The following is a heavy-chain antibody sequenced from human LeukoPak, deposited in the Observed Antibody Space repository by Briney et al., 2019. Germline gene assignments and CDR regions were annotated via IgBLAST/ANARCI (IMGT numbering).Heavy chain of an antibody. CDR1: GGTFSSYA. V-gene: IGHV1-69*06. J-gene: IGHJ5*02. CDR2: IIPIFGTA. Sequence: ASVKVSCKASGGTFSSYAISWVRQAPGQGLEWMGGIIPIFGTANYAQKFQGRVTITADKSTSTAYMELSSLRSEDTAVYYCARFTSAYSSSSSWLDPWGQGTLVTVSS. D-gene: IGHD6-6*01. CDR3: ARFTSAYSSSSSWLDP.